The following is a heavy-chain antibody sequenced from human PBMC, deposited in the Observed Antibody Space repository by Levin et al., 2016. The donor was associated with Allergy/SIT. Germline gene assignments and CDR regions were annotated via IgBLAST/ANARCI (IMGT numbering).Heavy chain of an antibody. CDR1: GFTFSSYA. CDR3: TYTSGGRGWYRDGAFDI. D-gene: IGHD6-19*01. J-gene: IGHJ3*02. Sequence: GGSLRLSCAASGFTFSSYAMSWVRQAPGKGLEWVSAISGSGGSTYYADSVKGRFTISRDNSKNTLYLQMNSLRAEDTAVYYCTYTSGGRGWYRDGAFDIWGQGTMVTVSS. V-gene: IGHV3-23*01. CDR2: ISGSGGST.